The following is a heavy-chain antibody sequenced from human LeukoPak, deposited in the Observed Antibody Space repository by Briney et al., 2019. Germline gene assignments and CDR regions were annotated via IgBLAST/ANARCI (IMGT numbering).Heavy chain of an antibody. CDR3: TRVRRGYSYGIDAFDI. CDR1: GFTFGDYA. Sequence: GGSLRLSCTASGFTFGDYAMSWFRQAPGKGLEWVGFIRSKAYGGTTEYAASVKGRFTISRDDSKSIAYLQMNSLKTEDTAVYYCTRVRRGYSYGIDAFDIWGQGTMVTVSS. CDR2: IRSKAYGGTT. J-gene: IGHJ3*02. V-gene: IGHV3-49*03. D-gene: IGHD5-18*01.